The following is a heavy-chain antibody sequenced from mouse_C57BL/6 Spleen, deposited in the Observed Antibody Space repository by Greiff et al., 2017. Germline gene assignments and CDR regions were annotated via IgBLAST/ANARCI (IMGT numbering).Heavy chain of an antibody. CDR3: ARVDDYDKGYAMDY. Sequence: QVQLKQPGAELVKPGASVKLSCKASGYTFTSYWMHWVKQRPGQGLEWIGMIHPNSGSTNYNEKFKSKATLTVDKSSSTAYMQLSSLTSEDSPVYYCARVDDYDKGYAMDYWGQGTSVTVSS. CDR1: GYTFTSYW. V-gene: IGHV1-64*01. J-gene: IGHJ4*01. D-gene: IGHD2-4*01. CDR2: IHPNSGST.